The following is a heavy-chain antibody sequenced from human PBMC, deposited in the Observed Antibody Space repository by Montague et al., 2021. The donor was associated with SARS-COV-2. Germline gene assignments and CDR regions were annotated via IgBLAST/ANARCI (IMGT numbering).Heavy chain of an antibody. CDR3: ARAPYYGPGKPYQFDY. CDR2: SYHSGTT. V-gene: IGHV4-38-2*02. CDR1: GYSINSKYY. J-gene: IGHJ4*02. D-gene: IGHD3-10*01. Sequence: SETLSLTCTVSGYSINSKYYWGWIRQPPGKGLEWIGCSYHSGTTHYHPSLKSRVTISLDTSNNHFSLKVTSVTAADTAVYYCARAPYYGPGKPYQFDYWGRGTLVTVSS.